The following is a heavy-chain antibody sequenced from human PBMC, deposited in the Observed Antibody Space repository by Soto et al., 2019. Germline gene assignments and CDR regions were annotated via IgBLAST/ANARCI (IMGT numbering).Heavy chain of an antibody. CDR2: IMPVFGTP. J-gene: IGHJ3*02. CDR3: ARGVTANYMGGDAFAI. V-gene: IGHV1-69*01. Sequence: QVLLVQSGAEVKKPGSSVKVSCQVAGGSFSSYMVSWVRQAPGQGLDYMGGIMPVFGTPTYTEKFQGRVTITADESTGTAYLELTSLKSDDTAVYYCARGVTANYMGGDAFAIWGQGTLVAVSS. D-gene: IGHD4-4*01. CDR1: GGSFSSYM.